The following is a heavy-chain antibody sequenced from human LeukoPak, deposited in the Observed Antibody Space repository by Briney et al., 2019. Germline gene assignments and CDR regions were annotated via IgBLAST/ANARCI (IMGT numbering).Heavy chain of an antibody. J-gene: IGHJ4*02. CDR3: ARFIAAPYYFDY. CDR2: ISSGSSYI. D-gene: IGHD6-13*01. CDR1: GFTFNTYS. Sequence: GGSLRLSCAASGFTFNTYSMNWVRQAPGKGLEWVSSISSGSSYIYYADSVKGRFTISRDNAKNSLYLQMNSLRAEDTAVYYCARFIAAPYYFDYWGRGTLVTVSS. V-gene: IGHV3-21*01.